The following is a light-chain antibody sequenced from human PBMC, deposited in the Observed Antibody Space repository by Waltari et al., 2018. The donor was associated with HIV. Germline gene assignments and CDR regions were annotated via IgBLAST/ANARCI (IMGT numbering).Light chain of an antibody. J-gene: IGLJ2*01. CDR3: AAWDDSLSGVV. CDR1: SSTIGSNF. CDR2: RNS. V-gene: IGLV1-47*01. Sequence: QSVLTQPPSTSGTPGQSVTITCSGSSSTIGSNFVYWYQQVPGTAPKLLISRNSQRPSGVPVRFSGSKSGSSASLAISGLRAEDEADYYWAAWDDSLSGVVFGGGTKLTVL.